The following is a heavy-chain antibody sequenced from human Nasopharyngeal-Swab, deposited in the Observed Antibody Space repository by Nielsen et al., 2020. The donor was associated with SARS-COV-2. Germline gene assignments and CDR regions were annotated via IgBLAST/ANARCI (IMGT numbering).Heavy chain of an antibody. J-gene: IGHJ4*02. CDR1: AFTVSRYY. CDR2: IYSGGST. Sequence: GGSLRLSCAASAFTVSRYYMSWVRQAPGKGLEWVSVIYSGGSTYYADSVKGRFTISRDNSKNTLYLQMNSLRAEDTAVHYCASSIAAPRRYFDYWGQGTLVTVSS. CDR3: ASSIAAPRRYFDY. D-gene: IGHD6-6*01. V-gene: IGHV3-53*01.